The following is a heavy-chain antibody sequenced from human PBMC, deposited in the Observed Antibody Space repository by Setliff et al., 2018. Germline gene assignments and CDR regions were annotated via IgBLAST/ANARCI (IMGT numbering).Heavy chain of an antibody. V-gene: IGHV4-4*07. D-gene: IGHD1-20*01. Sequence: PSETLSLTCTVSGDSIRNYYWNWIRQPAGKGLEWIGRIYVTESTKYNPSLKSRVTLSIDTSKNQFSLMLTSVTAADTAMYYCARYNSAAGSFDPWGQGTLVTVSS. CDR2: IYVTEST. J-gene: IGHJ5*02. CDR1: GDSIRNYY. CDR3: ARYNSAAGSFDP.